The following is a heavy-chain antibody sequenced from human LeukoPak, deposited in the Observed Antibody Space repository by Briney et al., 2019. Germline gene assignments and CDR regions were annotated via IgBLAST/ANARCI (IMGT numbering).Heavy chain of an antibody. V-gene: IGHV3-21*01. CDR2: ISSSSSYI. J-gene: IGHJ3*02. D-gene: IGHD6-13*01. CDR1: GFTFSSYS. CDR3: ARSFSPRGYSSSWYFYAFDI. Sequence: GGSLRLSCAASGFTFSSYSMIWVRQAPGKGLEWVSSISSSSSYIYYADSVKGRFTISRDNAKNSLYLQMNSLRAEDTAVYYCARSFSPRGYSSSWYFYAFDIWGQGTMVTVSS.